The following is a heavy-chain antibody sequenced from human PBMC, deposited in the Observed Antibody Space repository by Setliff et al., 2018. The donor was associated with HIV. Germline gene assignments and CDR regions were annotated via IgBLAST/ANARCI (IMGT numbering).Heavy chain of an antibody. V-gene: IGHV4-59*08. Sequence: SETLSLTCSVSGASLQSYYWSWIRQPAGKGLQWIGRIYYVGWSKYNPSLEDRVTISLDTSKNRFSLQLTSVTAADTAVYYCARLRDGGTYPLDYLGQGTLVTVSS. J-gene: IGHJ4*02. CDR1: GASLQSYY. D-gene: IGHD1-26*01. CDR2: IYYVGWS. CDR3: ARLRDGGTYPLDY.